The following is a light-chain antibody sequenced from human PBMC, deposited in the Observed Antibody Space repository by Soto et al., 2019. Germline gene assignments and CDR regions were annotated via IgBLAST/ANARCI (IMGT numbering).Light chain of an antibody. CDR3: QQARRFPIT. J-gene: IGKJ5*01. V-gene: IGKV1-12*01. CDR2: AAS. Sequence: DIQMTQSPSSVSASVGDRVTISCRASQDISNWLAWYQQKPGEAPKFLIYAASNLQSGVPSKFSVSGSGTDFTLTISSLQPEDVAVYYCQQARRFPITFGQGTRLEIK. CDR1: QDISNW.